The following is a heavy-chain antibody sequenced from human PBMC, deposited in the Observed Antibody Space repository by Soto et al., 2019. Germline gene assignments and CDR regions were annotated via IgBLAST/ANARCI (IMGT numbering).Heavy chain of an antibody. V-gene: IGHV3-23*01. CDR2: ISGSGGST. CDR3: AKVSPEAVVVITFYYYYGMDV. J-gene: IGHJ6*02. D-gene: IGHD3-22*01. CDR1: GFTFSSYA. Sequence: GGSLRLSCAASGFTFSSYAMSWVRQAPGKGLEWVSAISGSGGSTYYADSVKDRFTISRDNSKNTLYLQMNSLRAEDTAVYYCAKVSPEAVVVITFYYYYGMDVWGQGTTVTVSS.